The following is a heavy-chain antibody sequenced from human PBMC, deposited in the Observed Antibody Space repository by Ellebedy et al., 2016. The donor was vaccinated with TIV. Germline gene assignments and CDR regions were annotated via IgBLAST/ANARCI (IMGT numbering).Heavy chain of an antibody. CDR1: GDSISSTTFY. Sequence: SETLSLTCTVSGDSISSTTFYWGWVRQPPGKGLEWIGSFSYSGYTYYTPSLKSRVTVSGDTSKNQFSLRLSSVTAADTAVYYCARQPPLNVMVRGVLYFDYWGQGTLVTVSS. V-gene: IGHV4-39*01. CDR3: ARQPPLNVMVRGVLYFDY. CDR2: FSYSGYT. J-gene: IGHJ4*02. D-gene: IGHD3-10*01.